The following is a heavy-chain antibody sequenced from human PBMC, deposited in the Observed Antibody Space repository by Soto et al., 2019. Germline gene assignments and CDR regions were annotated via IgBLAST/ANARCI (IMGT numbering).Heavy chain of an antibody. Sequence: ASVKVSCKASGGTCSRYAISWVRQAPGQGLEWMGGIIPIFGTANYAQKFQGRVTITADESTSTAYMELSSLRSEDTAVYYCARDRGGITGTTFFYYGMDVWGQGTTVTVSS. J-gene: IGHJ6*02. D-gene: IGHD1-7*01. CDR3: ARDRGGITGTTFFYYGMDV. CDR1: GGTCSRYA. CDR2: IIPIFGTA. V-gene: IGHV1-69*13.